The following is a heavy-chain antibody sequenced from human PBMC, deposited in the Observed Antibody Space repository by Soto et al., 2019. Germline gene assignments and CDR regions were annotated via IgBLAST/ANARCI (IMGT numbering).Heavy chain of an antibody. CDR1: GFTFSSYE. Sequence: GGSLRLSCAASGFTFSSYEMNWVRQAPGKGLEWVSSISSSGSTIYYVDSVKGRFTNSRDNATNSPYLQMNSLRAEARAVYYCARVSVVVPAAYYYGMDVWGQGTTVTVSS. V-gene: IGHV3-48*03. CDR2: ISSSGSTI. J-gene: IGHJ6*02. CDR3: ARVSVVVPAAYYYGMDV. D-gene: IGHD2-2*01.